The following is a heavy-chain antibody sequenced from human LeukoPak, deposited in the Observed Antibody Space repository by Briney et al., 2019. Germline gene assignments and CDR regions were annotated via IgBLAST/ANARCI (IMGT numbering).Heavy chain of an antibody. CDR1: GGTFSSYA. V-gene: IGHV1-69*04. D-gene: IGHD5-24*01. CDR2: IIPILGIA. CDR3: ARDLLGEGEMATINPFDY. J-gene: IGHJ4*02. Sequence: WASVKVSCKASGGTFSSYAISWVRQAPGQGLEWMGRIIPILGIANYAQKFQGRVTITADKSTSTAYMELSSLRSEDTAVYYCARDLLGEGEMATINPFDYWGQGTLVTVSS.